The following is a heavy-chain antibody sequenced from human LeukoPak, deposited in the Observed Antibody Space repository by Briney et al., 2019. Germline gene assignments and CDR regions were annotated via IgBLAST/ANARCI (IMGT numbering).Heavy chain of an antibody. CDR2: ISGDGGST. D-gene: IGHD6-19*01. Sequence: GGSLRLSCAAPGFIFDHYAIHWVPQAPGKGLEWVSLISGDGGSTFYADSVRGRFTISRDNTRKSLSLQMSSLRSEDTALYYCARESETSGWYDYWGQGTLVTVSS. V-gene: IGHV3-43*02. CDR3: ARESETSGWYDY. CDR1: GFIFDHYA. J-gene: IGHJ4*02.